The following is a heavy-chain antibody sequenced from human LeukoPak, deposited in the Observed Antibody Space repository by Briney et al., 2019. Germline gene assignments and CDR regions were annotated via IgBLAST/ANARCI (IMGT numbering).Heavy chain of an antibody. D-gene: IGHD3-22*01. V-gene: IGHV3-23*01. CDR1: GFTFSNYA. CDR3: AKDSSGYSDYFDY. J-gene: IGHJ4*02. Sequence: GGSLRLSCAASGFTFSNYAMSWVRQAPGKGLEWVSVISGGGGSLYYADSVKGQFTISRDNSKNTLYLQTNSLRAEDTAVYYCAKDSSGYSDYFDYWGQGTLVTVSS. CDR2: ISGGGGSL.